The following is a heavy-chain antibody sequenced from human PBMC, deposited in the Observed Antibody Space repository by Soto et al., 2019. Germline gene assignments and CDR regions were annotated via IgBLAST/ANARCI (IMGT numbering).Heavy chain of an antibody. Sequence: SQTLSLTCAISGDSVAANTGALNWIRQSPSRGLEWLGRTYYRSKWYNDYAVSVKSRITISPDTSKNQFSLQLNSVTPEDTAVYYCAGEDNHDAFDIWGQGTMVTVSS. CDR3: AGEDNHDAFDI. CDR1: GDSVAANTGA. CDR2: TYYRSKWYN. J-gene: IGHJ3*02. V-gene: IGHV6-1*01.